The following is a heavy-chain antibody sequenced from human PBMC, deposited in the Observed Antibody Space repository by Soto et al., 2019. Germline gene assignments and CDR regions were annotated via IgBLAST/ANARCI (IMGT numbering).Heavy chain of an antibody. CDR3: ASYHLNSYYYGMDV. V-gene: IGHV1-18*01. Sequence: QVQLVQSGAAVKKPGASVKVSCKASGYTCTSYGFSCVRQAPGQGLEWMGWISAYNGNTNYAQKLQGRVTMTTDTPTSTAYMELRSLRSDDTAVYYCASYHLNSYYYGMDVWGQGTTVTVSS. J-gene: IGHJ6*02. CDR1: GYTCTSYG. CDR2: ISAYNGNT.